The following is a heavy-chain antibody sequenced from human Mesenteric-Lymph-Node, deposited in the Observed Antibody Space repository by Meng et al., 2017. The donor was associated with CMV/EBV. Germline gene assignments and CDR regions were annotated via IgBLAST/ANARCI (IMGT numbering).Heavy chain of an antibody. J-gene: IGHJ4*02. CDR3: ARPYDYVWGSYRYDFDY. CDR1: TFTIYA. CDR2: INAGNGNT. D-gene: IGHD3-16*02. V-gene: IGHV1-3*01. Sequence: TFTIYAMHWVRQAPGQRLEWMGWINAGNGNTKYSQKFQGRVTITRDTSASTAYMELSSLRSEDTAVYYCARPYDYVWGSYRYDFDYWGQGTLVTVSS.